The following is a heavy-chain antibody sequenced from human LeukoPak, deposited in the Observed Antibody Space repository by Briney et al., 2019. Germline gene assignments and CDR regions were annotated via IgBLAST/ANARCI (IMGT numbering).Heavy chain of an antibody. CDR3: ARQSGTYWGLDY. D-gene: IGHD1-26*01. Sequence: ASVTVSCKASGYTFTDYYIHWVRQAPGHGLEWLGWMNVKTGATSSAQKFPGRFTMTRDTSIGTASMEFSSLTSDDTAVYYCARQSGTYWGLDYWGQGTLVTVSS. V-gene: IGHV1-2*02. CDR2: MNVKTGAT. CDR1: GYTFTDYY. J-gene: IGHJ4*02.